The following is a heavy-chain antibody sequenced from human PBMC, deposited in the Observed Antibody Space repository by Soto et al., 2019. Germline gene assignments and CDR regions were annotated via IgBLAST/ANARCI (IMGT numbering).Heavy chain of an antibody. CDR1: GFTFTSFG. J-gene: IGHJ4*02. CDR3: AKDLREMATKTPDY. CDR2: VSYDGIDE. Sequence: RHPYAASGFTFTSFGIHWVRHAPGKGLEWVAVVSYDGIDENYADSVKGRFSISRDNSKNTVYLQMNSLRGEDTAVYYCAKDLREMATKTPDYWGQGTLVTVSS. D-gene: IGHD5-12*01. V-gene: IGHV3-30*18.